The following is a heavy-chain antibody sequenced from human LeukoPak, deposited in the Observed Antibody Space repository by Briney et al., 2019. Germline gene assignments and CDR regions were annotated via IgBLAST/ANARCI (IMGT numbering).Heavy chain of an antibody. J-gene: IGHJ4*02. D-gene: IGHD5-18*01. Sequence: GGSLRLSCAASGFTFSIYAMSWVRQAPGKGLEWVSAFSGSGGSTYYADSMKGRFTISRDNAKNSLYLQMNSLRAEDTAVYYCARNKKGDRYTYGHDYWGQGTLVTVSS. CDR1: GFTFSIYA. CDR3: ARNKKGDRYTYGHDY. V-gene: IGHV3-23*01. CDR2: FSGSGGST.